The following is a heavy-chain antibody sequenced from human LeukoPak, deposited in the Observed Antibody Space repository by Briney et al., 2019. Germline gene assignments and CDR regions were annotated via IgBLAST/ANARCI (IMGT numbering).Heavy chain of an antibody. CDR3: VRLRRNSDTSGFYYYYDF. D-gene: IGHD3-22*01. CDR2: ISVRSNYI. CDR1: GYTFSSYS. J-gene: IGHJ4*02. Sequence: AGGSLRLSCAASGYTFSSYSINWVRQAPRKGLDWVSSISVRSNYIYYADSVRGRFRISRDDARDSLYLQMNSLRAEDTAVYYCVRLRRNSDTSGFYYYYDFWGQGTLVTVSS. V-gene: IGHV3-21*01.